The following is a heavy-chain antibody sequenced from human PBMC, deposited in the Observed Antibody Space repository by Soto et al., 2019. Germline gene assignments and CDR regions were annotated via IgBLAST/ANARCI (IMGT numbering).Heavy chain of an antibody. CDR2: INPTDGSV. CDR1: GYTFKSFY. D-gene: IGHD3-3*01. CDR3: ARDFGRHGAVDTTGWFDP. J-gene: IGHJ5*02. Sequence: QVQLVQSGAEVKKPGASVKVSCTASGYTFKSFYMHWVRQAPGQGLEWIGMINPTDGSVSFAQKFQDRVTLTTDWPTSTVYMELSSLTREDTAVYFCARDFGRHGAVDTTGWFDPWGQGTLVTVSS. V-gene: IGHV1-46*02.